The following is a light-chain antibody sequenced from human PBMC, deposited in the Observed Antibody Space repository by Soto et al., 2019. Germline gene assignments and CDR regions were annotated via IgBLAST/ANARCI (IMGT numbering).Light chain of an antibody. V-gene: IGKV3-20*01. CDR3: QQYGSSPWT. Sequence: EHVLTQSPGTLSLSPGERATLSCRASQSVSSSYLAWYQQKHGQAPKLHIYGASSRATGMPDRLSGSGSGTDFSLTISRLEPEDFAVYCCQQYGSSPWTFGQGTKVDIK. CDR1: QSVSSSY. J-gene: IGKJ1*01. CDR2: GAS.